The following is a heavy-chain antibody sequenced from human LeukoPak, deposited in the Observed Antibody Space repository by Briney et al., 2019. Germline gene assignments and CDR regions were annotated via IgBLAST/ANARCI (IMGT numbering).Heavy chain of an antibody. CDR2: IWYDGSSD. J-gene: IGHJ6*03. Sequence: GGSLRLSCAASGFTFSSYGMHWVRQAPGRGLEWVALIWYDGSSDYYAHSVKGRFTISRDNSKNTLYLQMNSLRAEDTAVYYCARGTGNYFYYMAVWGKGTTVTVSS. CDR3: ARGTGNYFYYMAV. CDR1: GFTFSSYG. D-gene: IGHD3/OR15-3a*01. V-gene: IGHV3-33*01.